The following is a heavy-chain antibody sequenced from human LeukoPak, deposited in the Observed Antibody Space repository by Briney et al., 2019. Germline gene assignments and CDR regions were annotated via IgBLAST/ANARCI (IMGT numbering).Heavy chain of an antibody. D-gene: IGHD2/OR15-2a*01. V-gene: IGHV3-23*01. J-gene: IGHJ4*02. CDR3: VKEAPGTTLYD. CDR1: GFTFSSYA. CDR2: ISGSGGST. Sequence: GGSLRLSCAASGFTFSSYAMSWVRQAPGKGLEWVSAISGSGGSTYYAGSVKGRFTISRDSSTNTVYLQMASLRAEDTAMYYCVKEAPGTTLYDWGRGTLVTVSS.